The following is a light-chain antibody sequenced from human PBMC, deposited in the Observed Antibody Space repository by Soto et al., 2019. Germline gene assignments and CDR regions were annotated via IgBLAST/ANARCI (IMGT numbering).Light chain of an antibody. J-gene: IGKJ5*01. Sequence: DIQMTQSPSFLSASVGDRVTITCRASQGISSYLAWYQQKPGKAPKXLIYAASTLQSGVPSRFSGSGSGTELTITISSLQPEDFETYYCQQLNSYPITFGQGTRLEIK. CDR1: QGISSY. CDR3: QQLNSYPIT. V-gene: IGKV1-9*01. CDR2: AAS.